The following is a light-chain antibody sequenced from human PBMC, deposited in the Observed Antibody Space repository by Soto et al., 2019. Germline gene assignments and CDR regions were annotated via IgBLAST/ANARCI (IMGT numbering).Light chain of an antibody. CDR2: EGS. CDR1: SSDVGSYNS. J-gene: IGLJ1*01. V-gene: IGLV2-23*01. CDR3: CSYAGNPYV. Sequence: QSALTQPASVSGSPGQSIAISCTGTSSDVGSYNSVSWYQQHPAKAPKLMIYEGSKRPSGVSDCFSGSKSGNTASLTISGLQAEDEADYYCCSYAGNPYVFGTGTKVTVL.